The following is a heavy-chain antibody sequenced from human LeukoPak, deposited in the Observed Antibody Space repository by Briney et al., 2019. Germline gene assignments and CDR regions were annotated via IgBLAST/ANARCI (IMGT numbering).Heavy chain of an antibody. CDR1: GGSISSYY. V-gene: IGHV4-59*01. Sequence: SETLSLTCTVSGGSISSYYWSWIRQPPGKGLEWIGYIYDIGSTKYNPSLKSRVTISVDTSKNQFSLKLRSVTAADTAVYYCARAAGGYSGYADRYYYYYMDVWGKGTTVTVSS. J-gene: IGHJ6*03. CDR3: ARAAGGYSGYADRYYYYYMDV. D-gene: IGHD5-12*01. CDR2: IYDIGST.